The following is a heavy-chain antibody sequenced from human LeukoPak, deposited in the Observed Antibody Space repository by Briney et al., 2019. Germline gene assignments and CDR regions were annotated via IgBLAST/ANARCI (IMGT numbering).Heavy chain of an antibody. D-gene: IGHD1/OR15-1a*01. J-gene: IGHJ4*02. V-gene: IGHV3-7*01. CDR1: GFIFSSYW. CDR3: LVTTRSRGFDY. Sequence: GGSLRLSCAASGFIFSSYWMRWVRQAPGKGLERVADIRQDGSVHNYVDSVKGRFTISRDNPKNSVYLQMSSLRAEDTAVYYCLVTTRSRGFDYWGQGTLVTVSS. CDR2: IRQDGSVH.